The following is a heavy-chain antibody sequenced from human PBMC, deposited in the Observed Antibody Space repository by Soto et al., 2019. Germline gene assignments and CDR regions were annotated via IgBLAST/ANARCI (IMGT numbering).Heavy chain of an antibody. Sequence: QVQLVESGGGVVQPGTSLTISCAASGFTFSSYGMHWVRQAPGKGLEWLAIIWYDGSDKYYSSSVKGRFTISRDNAKNTLYLQMNSLGGEDTAIYYCVRGWVAGGYVFDSWGQGTLVTVSS. V-gene: IGHV3-33*01. CDR2: IWYDGSDK. CDR3: VRGWVAGGYVFDS. J-gene: IGHJ4*02. CDR1: GFTFSSYG. D-gene: IGHD5-12*01.